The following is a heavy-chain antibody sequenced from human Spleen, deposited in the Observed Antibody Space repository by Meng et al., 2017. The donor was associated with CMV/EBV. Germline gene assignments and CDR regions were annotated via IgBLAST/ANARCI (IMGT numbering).Heavy chain of an antibody. V-gene: IGHV3-33*01. Sequence: GGSLRLSCAASGFNFSSYDMHWVRQAPGKGLEWVAGLLSDGSDKQYVDSVKGRFTISRDNARNSLFLQMNSLRAEDTAVYYCARDIRGSDYYYGMDVWGQGTTVTVSS. CDR1: GFNFSSYD. D-gene: IGHD3-10*01. CDR3: ARDIRGSDYYYGMDV. CDR2: LLSDGSDK. J-gene: IGHJ6*02.